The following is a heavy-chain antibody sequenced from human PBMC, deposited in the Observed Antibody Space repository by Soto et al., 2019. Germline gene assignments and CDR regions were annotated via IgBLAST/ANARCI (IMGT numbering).Heavy chain of an antibody. CDR1: GYTFTSYG. D-gene: IGHD3-9*01. CDR2: ISAYNGNT. Sequence: ASMKVSCTASGYTFTSYGISWGRQAPGQGLEWMGWISAYNGNTNYAQKLQGRVTMTTDTSTSTAYMELRSLRSDDTAVYYCAREYYYDILTGYSHYYYGMDVWGQGTTVTVSS. V-gene: IGHV1-18*01. J-gene: IGHJ6*02. CDR3: AREYYYDILTGYSHYYYGMDV.